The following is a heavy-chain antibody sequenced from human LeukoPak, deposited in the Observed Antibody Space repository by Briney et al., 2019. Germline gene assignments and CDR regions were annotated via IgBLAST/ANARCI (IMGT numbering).Heavy chain of an antibody. CDR1: GFSFSTYW. V-gene: IGHV3-74*01. CDR2: INGDGSRT. Sequence: GGSLRLSCAASGFSFSTYWMHWVRQAPGKGLVWVSHINGDGSRTRYADSVKGRFTISRDNAKNTLYLQMSSLRAEDTAVYYCAGGYGFDYWGQGTLVTVSS. D-gene: IGHD1-1*01. J-gene: IGHJ4*02. CDR3: AGGYGFDY.